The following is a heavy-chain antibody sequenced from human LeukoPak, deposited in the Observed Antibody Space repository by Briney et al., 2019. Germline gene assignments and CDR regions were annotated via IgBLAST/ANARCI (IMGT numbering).Heavy chain of an antibody. CDR2: IYTTGST. CDR3: ARDRTVRGEGLDY. D-gene: IGHD3-10*01. V-gene: IGHV4-4*07. CDR1: GGSIGTDY. J-gene: IGHJ4*02. Sequence: SETLSLTCTVSGGSIGTDYWSWIRQPAGKGLEWIGRIYTTGSTNYNPSLMSRITMSVDTSKNQFSLKLSSVTAADTAVYYCARDRTVRGEGLDYWGQGTLVTVSS.